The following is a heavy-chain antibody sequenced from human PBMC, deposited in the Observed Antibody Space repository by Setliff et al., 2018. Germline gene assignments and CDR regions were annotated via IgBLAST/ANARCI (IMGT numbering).Heavy chain of an antibody. Sequence: PGESLKISCKGSGYRFATYWIGWVRQMPGKGLEWMGIVFSGDSDTRYSPSFQGQATMSADKSINTAYLQWSSLKASDTAMYYCARLGAPASHDAFDIWGQGTMVTVSS. J-gene: IGHJ3*02. CDR3: ARLGAPASHDAFDI. V-gene: IGHV5-51*01. D-gene: IGHD6-25*01. CDR2: VFSGDSDT. CDR1: GYRFATYW.